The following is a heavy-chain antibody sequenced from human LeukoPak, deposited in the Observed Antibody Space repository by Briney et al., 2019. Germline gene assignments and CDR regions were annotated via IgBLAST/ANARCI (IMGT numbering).Heavy chain of an antibody. V-gene: IGHV3-23*01. CDR2: IYGSGGGA. CDR3: AKGHAPSGSYPDY. J-gene: IGHJ4*02. Sequence: GGSLRLSCSASGFSFSNYAMTWVRQAPGKGLEWVSTIYGSGGGAYYADSVKGRFTISRDNSKNTLYVQMNSLRAEDTAVYYCAKGHAPSGSYPDYWGQGTLVTVSS. D-gene: IGHD1-26*01. CDR1: GFSFSNYA.